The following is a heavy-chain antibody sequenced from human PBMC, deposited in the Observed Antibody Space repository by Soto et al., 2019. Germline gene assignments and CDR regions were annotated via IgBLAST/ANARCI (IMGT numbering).Heavy chain of an antibody. J-gene: IGHJ6*02. CDR1: GYTFTSYD. V-gene: IGHV1-8*01. Sequence: ASVKVSCKASGYTFTSYDINWVRQATGQGLEWMGWMNPNSGNTGYAQKFQGRVTMTRNTSISTAYMELSSLRSEDTAVYYGARAGYYDFWSGYYPYYYCGMDVWGQGTTVTVSS. D-gene: IGHD3-3*01. CDR2: MNPNSGNT. CDR3: ARAGYYDFWSGYYPYYYCGMDV.